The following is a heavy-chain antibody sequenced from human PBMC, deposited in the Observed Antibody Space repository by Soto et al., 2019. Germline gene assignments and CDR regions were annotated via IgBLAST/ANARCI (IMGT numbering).Heavy chain of an antibody. CDR2: ISYDGSNK. V-gene: IGHV3-30-3*01. CDR3: ERDAKAMVGNAFDI. J-gene: IGHJ3*02. Sequence: PGGSLRLSCAASGFTFSSYAMHWVRQAPGKGLEWVAVISYDGSNKYYADSVKGRFTISRDNSKNTLYLQMNSLRAEDTAVYYCERDAKAMVGNAFDIWGQGTVVTVSS. D-gene: IGHD5-18*01. CDR1: GFTFSSYA.